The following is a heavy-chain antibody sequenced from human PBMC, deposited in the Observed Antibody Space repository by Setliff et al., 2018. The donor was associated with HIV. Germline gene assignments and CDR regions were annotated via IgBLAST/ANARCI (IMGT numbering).Heavy chain of an antibody. J-gene: IGHJ4*02. Sequence: GESPKISCAASGFTFSRYWMHWVRQAPGQGLVWVSGINNDTTTTTYADSVKGRFSISRDNAKNTLYLQMNGLRGEDTAVYYCVMFSSSSGWGQGTQVTV. CDR2: INNDTTTT. CDR3: VMFSSSSG. V-gene: IGHV3-74*01. D-gene: IGHD6-6*01. CDR1: GFTFSRYW.